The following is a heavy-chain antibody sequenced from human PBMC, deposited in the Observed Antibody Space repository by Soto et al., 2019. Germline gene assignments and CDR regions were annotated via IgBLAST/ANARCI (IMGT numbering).Heavy chain of an antibody. Sequence: QVQLQESGPGLVKPSETLSLTCTVSGGSISSYYWSWIRQPPGKGLEWIGYIYYSGSTNYNPSLKSRVTISVATSKNQFSLKLSSVTAADTAVYYCARHVSPSSGWYIGYWGQGTLVTVSS. J-gene: IGHJ4*02. CDR2: IYYSGST. V-gene: IGHV4-59*08. CDR1: GGSISSYY. CDR3: ARHVSPSSGWYIGY. D-gene: IGHD6-19*01.